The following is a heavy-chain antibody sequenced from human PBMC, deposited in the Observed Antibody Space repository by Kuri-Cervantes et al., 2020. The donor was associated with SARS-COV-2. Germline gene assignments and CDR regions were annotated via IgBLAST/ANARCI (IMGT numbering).Heavy chain of an antibody. CDR1: GCTLSNCD. J-gene: IGHJ6*03. CDR2: VNPNNGNT. CDR3: SRGVRGNWDSHDNYYYFIDV. Sequence: ASVKVSCKASGCTLSNCDINWVRQATGQGLEWVGWVNPNNGNTGYAQKFQGRVTITMSTSTSTAYMELSSLRSEDTALYFCSRGVRGNWDSHDNYYYFIDVWGNGTPVTVSS. D-gene: IGHD7-27*01. V-gene: IGHV1-8*03.